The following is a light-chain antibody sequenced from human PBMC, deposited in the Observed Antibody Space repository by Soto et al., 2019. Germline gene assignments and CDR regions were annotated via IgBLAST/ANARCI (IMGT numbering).Light chain of an antibody. CDR2: EVS. Sequence: DIVMTQSPDSLAVSLGERATINCKSSQSVFYSSNNKNYLAWYLQKPGQSPQLLIYEVSTRVSGVPDRFSGSGSGTDFTLEISRVETDDVGIYYCMQSTQLPPTFGHGTRLEIK. CDR3: MQSTQLPPT. CDR1: QSVFYSSNNKNY. J-gene: IGKJ5*01. V-gene: IGKV4-1*01.